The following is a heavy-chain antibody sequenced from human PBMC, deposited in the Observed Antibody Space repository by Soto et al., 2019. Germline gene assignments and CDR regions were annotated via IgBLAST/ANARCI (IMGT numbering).Heavy chain of an antibody. CDR2: IYPCDSDA. V-gene: IGHV5-51*01. CDR1: GYSFTNYY. D-gene: IGHD6-13*01. Sequence: PGESLKISCQVSGYSFTNYYIGWVRQMPGKGLDWMGIIYPCDSDARYSPSLQGHVTISAXXXIXXXYXQXXXLXASDTAMYYCARPSSNWYTSMDVWGPGTTVTVSS. CDR3: ARPSSNWYTSMDV. J-gene: IGHJ6*02.